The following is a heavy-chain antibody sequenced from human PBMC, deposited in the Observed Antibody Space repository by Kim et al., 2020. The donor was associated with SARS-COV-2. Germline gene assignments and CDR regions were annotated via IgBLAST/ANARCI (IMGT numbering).Heavy chain of an antibody. CDR1: GFTFSSYG. Sequence: GGSLRLSCAASGFTFSSYGMHWVRQAPGKGLEWVAVISYDGSNKYYADSVKGRFTISRDNSKNTLYLQMNSLRAEDTAVYYCAKEYYDILTGYDSNAFDIWGQGTMVTVSS. CDR2: ISYDGSNK. CDR3: AKEYYDILTGYDSNAFDI. V-gene: IGHV3-30*18. J-gene: IGHJ3*02. D-gene: IGHD3-9*01.